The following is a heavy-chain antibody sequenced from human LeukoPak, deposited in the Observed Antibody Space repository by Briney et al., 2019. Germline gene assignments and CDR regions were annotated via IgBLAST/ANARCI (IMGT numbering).Heavy chain of an antibody. V-gene: IGHV4-59*12. CDR1: GGSISSYY. CDR2: IYYSGST. Sequence: SETLSLTCTVSGGSISSYYWSWIRQPPGKGLEWIGYIYYSGSTNYNPSLKSRVTISVDTSKNQFSLKLSSVTAADTAVYYCASWGSNCSSTSCYAGFDYWGQGTLVTVSS. J-gene: IGHJ4*02. D-gene: IGHD2-2*01. CDR3: ASWGSNCSSTSCYAGFDY.